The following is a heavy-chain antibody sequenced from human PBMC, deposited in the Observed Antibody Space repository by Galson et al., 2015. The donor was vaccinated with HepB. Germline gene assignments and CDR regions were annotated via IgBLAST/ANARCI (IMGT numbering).Heavy chain of an antibody. CDR3: ARDSRGSGWLFDY. D-gene: IGHD6-19*01. CDR2: IIPIFGTA. V-gene: IGHV1-69*06. CDR1: GGTFSSYA. J-gene: IGHJ4*02. Sequence: SVKVSCKASGGTFSSYAISWVRKAPGQGLEWMGGIIPIFGTANYAQKFQGRVTITANKSTSTAYMELSSLRSDDTAVYYCARDSRGSGWLFDYWGQGTLVTVSS.